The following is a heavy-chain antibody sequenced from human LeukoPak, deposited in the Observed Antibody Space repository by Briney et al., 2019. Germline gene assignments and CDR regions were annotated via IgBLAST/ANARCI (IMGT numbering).Heavy chain of an antibody. J-gene: IGHJ4*02. CDR3: AGEYYDFWSGIDY. CDR2: IYYSGST. Sequence: PSETLSLTCTVSGGSIGSYYWSWIRQPPGKGLEWIGYIYYSGSTYYNPSLKSRVTISVDTSKNQFSLKLSSVTAADTAVYYCAGEYYDFWSGIDYWGQGTLVTVSS. D-gene: IGHD3-3*01. V-gene: IGHV4-59*06. CDR1: GGSIGSYY.